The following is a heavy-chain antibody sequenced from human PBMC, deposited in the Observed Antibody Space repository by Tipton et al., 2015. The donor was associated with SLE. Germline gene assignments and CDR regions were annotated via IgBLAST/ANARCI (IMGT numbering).Heavy chain of an antibody. CDR3: ARDLTGLGFDY. J-gene: IGHJ4*02. V-gene: IGHV4-31*03. Sequence: TLSLTCTVSGGSISSGGYYWSWIRQHPGKGLEWIGYTYYSGNTYYNPSLKSRVTISVDKSKNQFSLKLSSVTAADTAVYYCARDLTGLGFDYWGQGTLVTVSS. CDR1: GGSISSGGYY. CDR2: TYYSGNT. D-gene: IGHD1-20*01.